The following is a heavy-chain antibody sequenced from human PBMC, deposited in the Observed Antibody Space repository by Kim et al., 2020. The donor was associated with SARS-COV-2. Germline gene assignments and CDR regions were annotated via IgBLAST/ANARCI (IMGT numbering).Heavy chain of an antibody. Sequence: ASVKVSCKASGYTFTTYAMNWVRQAPGQGLEWMGWINTKTGNPTYAQGFTGRFVFSLDTSVSTAYLQLSSLKAEDTTVYYCARDRPNTIFGLQITPYYYHGMDGWGQGTTVTVSS. CDR1: GYTFTTYA. CDR3: ARDRPNTIFGLQITPYYYHGMDG. D-gene: IGHD3-3*01. CDR2: INTKTGNP. V-gene: IGHV7-4-1*02. J-gene: IGHJ6*02.